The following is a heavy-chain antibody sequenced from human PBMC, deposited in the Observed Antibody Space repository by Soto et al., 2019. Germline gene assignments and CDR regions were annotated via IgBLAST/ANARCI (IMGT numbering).Heavy chain of an antibody. J-gene: IGHJ4*02. CDR2: IYYSGST. Sequence: PSETLSLTCTVSGGSISSGDYYWSWIRQPPGKGLEWIGYIYYSGSTYSNPSLKSRVTISVDTSKNQFSLKLSSVTAADTAVYYCARNYYDSSGFDYWGQGTLVTVSS. D-gene: IGHD3-22*01. V-gene: IGHV4-30-4*01. CDR1: GGSISSGDYY. CDR3: ARNYYDSSGFDY.